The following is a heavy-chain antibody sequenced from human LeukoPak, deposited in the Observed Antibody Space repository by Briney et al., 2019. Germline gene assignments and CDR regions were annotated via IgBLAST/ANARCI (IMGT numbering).Heavy chain of an antibody. CDR1: GFTFSSYG. CDR2: ISFDGSNK. D-gene: IGHD3-10*01. Sequence: GGSLRLSCAASGFTFSSYGMHWVRQAPGKGLEWVAVISFDGSNKYYADSVKGRFTISRDNSKNTLYLQMNSLRAEDTAVYYCAKVWFGELSPPDYWGQGTLXTVSS. J-gene: IGHJ4*02. CDR3: AKVWFGELSPPDY. V-gene: IGHV3-30*18.